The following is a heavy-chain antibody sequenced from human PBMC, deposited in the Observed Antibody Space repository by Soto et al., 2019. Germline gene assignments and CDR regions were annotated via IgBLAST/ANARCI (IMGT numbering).Heavy chain of an antibody. CDR3: ARNKRLWDYFDY. D-gene: IGHD7-27*01. CDR1: GFTFSSYA. Sequence: QVQLVESGGGVVQPGRSLRISCAASGFTFSSYAMHWVRQAPGKGLEWVAVISYDGSNKYYADSVKGRFTISRDNSKNTLYLQMNSLRAEDTAVYYCARNKRLWDYFDYWGQGTLVTVSS. V-gene: IGHV3-30-3*01. J-gene: IGHJ4*02. CDR2: ISYDGSNK.